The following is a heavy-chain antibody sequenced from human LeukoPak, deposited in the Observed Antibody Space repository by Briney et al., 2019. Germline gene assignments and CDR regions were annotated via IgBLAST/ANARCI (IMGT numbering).Heavy chain of an antibody. CDR2: ISAYNGNT. V-gene: IGHV1-18*01. Sequence: ASVKVSCKASGYTFTSYGISWVRQAPGQGLEWMGWISAYNGNTNYAQKLQGRVTMTTDTSTSTAYMELRSLRSDDTAVYYCARDESRGGYYDSSGYRFDYWGQGTLVTVSS. CDR3: ARDESRGGYYDSSGYRFDY. D-gene: IGHD3-22*01. CDR1: GYTFTSYG. J-gene: IGHJ4*02.